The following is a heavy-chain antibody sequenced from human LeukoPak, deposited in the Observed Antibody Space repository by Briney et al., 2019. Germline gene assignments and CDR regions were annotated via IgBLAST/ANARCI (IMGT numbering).Heavy chain of an antibody. CDR2: INHSGST. CDR3: ARRDCSSTSCPFDY. V-gene: IGHV4-34*01. J-gene: IGHJ4*02. D-gene: IGHD2-2*01. Sequence: PSETLSLTCAVYGGSFSGYYWSWIRQPRGKGLEWIGEINHSGSTNYNPSLKSRVTISVDTSKNQFSLELSSVTAADTAVYYCARRDCSSTSCPFDYWGQGTLVTVSS. CDR1: GGSFSGYY.